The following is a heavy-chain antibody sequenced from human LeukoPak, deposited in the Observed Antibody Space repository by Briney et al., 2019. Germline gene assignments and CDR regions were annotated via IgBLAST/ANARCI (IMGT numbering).Heavy chain of an antibody. CDR1: GYTFTSYG. J-gene: IGHJ5*02. CDR2: ISAYSGNT. D-gene: IGHD2-2*01. Sequence: ASVKVSCKASGYTFTSYGISWVRQAPGQGLEWMGWISAYSGNTNYAQKLQGRVTMTTDTSTSTAYMELRSLRSDDTAVYYCARGKGYYQGERYNWFDPWGQGTLVTVSS. CDR3: ARGKGYYQGERYNWFDP. V-gene: IGHV1-18*01.